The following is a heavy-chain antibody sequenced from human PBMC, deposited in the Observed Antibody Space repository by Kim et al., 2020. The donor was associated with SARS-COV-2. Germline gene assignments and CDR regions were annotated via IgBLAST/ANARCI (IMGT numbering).Heavy chain of an antibody. J-gene: IGHJ4*02. CDR3: TRGAGAVGTTQSAVD. D-gene: IGHD1-26*01. CDR1: GDSISSTNW. V-gene: IGHV4-4*02. Sequence: SETLSLTCTVSGDSISSTNWWRWVRQPPRKGLEWIGEIYHVGSTNYNPPLESRVTISVDKSKNQFSLKLTSVTAADTGTYYCTRGAGAVGTTQSAVDWGPGTLVTVSA. CDR2: IYHVGST.